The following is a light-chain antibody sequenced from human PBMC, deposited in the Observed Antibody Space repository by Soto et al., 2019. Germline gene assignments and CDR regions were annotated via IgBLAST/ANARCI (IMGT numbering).Light chain of an antibody. Sequence: DIQLTQSPSFLSASVGDRVTITCRASQGISSYLAWYQQKSGQAPKLLIYAASTLQSGVPSRFSGSGSGTEFTLTITSLQPEDFATYYCQQLNSYPSTFGGGTKVEIK. V-gene: IGKV1-9*01. J-gene: IGKJ4*01. CDR2: AAS. CDR1: QGISSY. CDR3: QQLNSYPST.